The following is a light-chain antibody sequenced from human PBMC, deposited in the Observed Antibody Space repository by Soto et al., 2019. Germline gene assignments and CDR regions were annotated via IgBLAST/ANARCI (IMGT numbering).Light chain of an antibody. CDR2: GAS. CDR1: QSVSSGY. V-gene: IGKV3-20*01. J-gene: IGKJ1*01. CDR3: QQYGSSQT. Sequence: EIVLTQSPVTLSLSPGERATLSCRASQSVSSGYLAWYQQKPGQAPRLLIYGASTRATGIPDRFSGSGSGTDFTLTISRLEPEDFAVYYCQQYGSSQTFGQGTKVDIK.